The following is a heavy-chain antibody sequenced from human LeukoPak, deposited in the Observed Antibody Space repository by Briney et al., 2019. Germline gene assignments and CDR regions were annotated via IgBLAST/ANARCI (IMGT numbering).Heavy chain of an antibody. J-gene: IGHJ4*02. CDR1: EFDFSSHA. CDR2: ISISGSKT. Sequence: PRGSLRLSCAASEFDFSSHAMTWVRQAPGKGLEWVSAISISGSKTYYADSVKGRFTISRDNSKNTLYLQMNSLRAEDTAVYYCASEIRPNDYWGQGTQVTVSS. CDR3: ASEIRPNDY. D-gene: IGHD4-17*01. V-gene: IGHV3-23*01.